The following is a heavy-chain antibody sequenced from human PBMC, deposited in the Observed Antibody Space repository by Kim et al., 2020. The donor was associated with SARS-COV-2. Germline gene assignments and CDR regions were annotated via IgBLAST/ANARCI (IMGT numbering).Heavy chain of an antibody. Sequence: YYADSVKGRFTISRDNAKNSLYLQMNSLRDEDTAVFFCVRSTRFQFYFDNWGQGTLVTVSS. CDR3: VRSTRFQFYFDN. D-gene: IGHD2-2*01. J-gene: IGHJ4*02. V-gene: IGHV3-48*02.